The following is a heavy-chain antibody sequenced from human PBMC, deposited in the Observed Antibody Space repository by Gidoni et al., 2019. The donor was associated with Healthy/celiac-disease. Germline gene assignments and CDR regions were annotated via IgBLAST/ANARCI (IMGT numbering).Heavy chain of an antibody. Sequence: EVQLLESGGGLVQPGGSLRLSCADSGFTFSSYAMSWVRQAPGKGLEWVSAISGSGGSTYYADSVKGRFTISRDNSKNTLYLQMNSLRAEDTAVYYCAKDHEDSTARYCSGGSCHTFFDYWGQGTLVTVSS. V-gene: IGHV3-23*01. CDR1: GFTFSSYA. CDR2: ISGSGGST. J-gene: IGHJ4*02. D-gene: IGHD2-15*01. CDR3: AKDHEDSTARYCSGGSCHTFFDY.